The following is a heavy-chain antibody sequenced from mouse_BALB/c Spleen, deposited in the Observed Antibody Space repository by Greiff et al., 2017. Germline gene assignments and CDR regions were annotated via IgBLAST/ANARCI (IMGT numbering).Heavy chain of an antibody. CDR1: GYRFTSYW. V-gene: IGHV1-5*01. D-gene: IGHD1-2*01. CDR3: TRSPLLRLLYFDY. J-gene: IGHJ2*01. CDR2: IYPGNSDT. Sequence: VQLQQSGTVLARPGASVKMSCKASGYRFTSYWMHWVKQRPGQGLEWIGAIYPGNSDTSYNQKFKGKAKLTAVTSASTAYMELSSLTNEDSAVYYCTRSPLLRLLYFDYWGQGTTLTVSS.